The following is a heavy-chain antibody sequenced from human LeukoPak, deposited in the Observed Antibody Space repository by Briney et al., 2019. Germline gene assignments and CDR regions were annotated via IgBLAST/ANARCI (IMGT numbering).Heavy chain of an antibody. J-gene: IGHJ6*02. CDR3: AKDTTPEPYYYYGMDV. CDR1: GFTFDDYA. Sequence: PGGSLRLSCAASGFTFDDYAMHWVRQAPGKGLEWVSGISWNSGSIGYADSVKGRFTISRDNAKNSLYLQMNSLRAEDTALYYCAKDTTPEPYYYYGMDVWGQGTTVTVSS. D-gene: IGHD1-14*01. V-gene: IGHV3-9*01. CDR2: ISWNSGSI.